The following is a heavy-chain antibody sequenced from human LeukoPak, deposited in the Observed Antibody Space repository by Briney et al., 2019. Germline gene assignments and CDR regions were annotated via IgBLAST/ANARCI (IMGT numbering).Heavy chain of an antibody. CDR1: GYTFTSYA. CDR3: ARGVVPAAAYNWFDP. Sequence: ASVKVSCKASGYTFTSYAMNWVRQAPGQGLEWMGWINTNTGNPTYAQGFTGRFVFSLDTSVSTAYLQISGLKAEDTAVYYCARGVVPAAAYNWFDPWGQGTLVTVSS. CDR2: INTNTGNP. J-gene: IGHJ5*02. D-gene: IGHD2-2*01. V-gene: IGHV7-4-1*02.